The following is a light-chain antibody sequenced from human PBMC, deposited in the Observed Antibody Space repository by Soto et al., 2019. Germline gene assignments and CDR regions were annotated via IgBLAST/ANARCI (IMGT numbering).Light chain of an antibody. CDR2: EVN. CDR1: SSDVGGYNY. V-gene: IGLV2-8*01. J-gene: IGLJ1*01. Sequence: QSVLTQPPSASGSPGQSVAISCTGTSSDVGGYNYVSWYQQHPGKAPKLMIYEVNKRPSGVPDRFSGSKSGNTASLTVSGLQAEDEADYYCISYTSDDVRYVFGTGTKVTVL. CDR3: ISYTSDDVRYV.